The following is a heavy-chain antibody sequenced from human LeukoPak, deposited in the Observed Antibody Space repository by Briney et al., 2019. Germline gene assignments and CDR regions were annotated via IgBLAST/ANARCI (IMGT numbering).Heavy chain of an antibody. D-gene: IGHD1-7*01. CDR1: GFTFSSYS. CDR2: ISSSSSYI. J-gene: IGHJ6*03. V-gene: IGHV3-21*01. CDR3: ARTNSQARDYYYYMDV. Sequence: PGGSLRLSCAASGFTFSSYSMNWVRQAPGKGLEWVSSISSSSSYIYYADSVKGRFTISRDNAKNSLYLQMNSLRADDTAVYYCARTNSQARDYYYYMDVWGKGTTVTVSS.